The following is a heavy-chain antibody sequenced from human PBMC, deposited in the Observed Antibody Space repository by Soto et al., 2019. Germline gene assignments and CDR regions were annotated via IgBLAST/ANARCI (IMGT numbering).Heavy chain of an antibody. Sequence: GGSLRLSCAASGFSVSSNYMIWVGQAPGEGLEWVAIIYINGSTDYADSVQGRFSVSRDIYKNTLFLQMNNLRAEDTAVYFCSGDPSGYDEGDWYHGVDVWGQGTTVTVSS. CDR1: GFSVSSNY. CDR3: SGDPSGYDEGDWYHGVDV. CDR2: IYINGST. D-gene: IGHD5-12*01. J-gene: IGHJ6*02. V-gene: IGHV3-53*01.